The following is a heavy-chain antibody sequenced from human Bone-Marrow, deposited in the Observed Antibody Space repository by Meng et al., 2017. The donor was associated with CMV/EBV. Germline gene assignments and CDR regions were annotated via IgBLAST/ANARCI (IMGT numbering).Heavy chain of an antibody. D-gene: IGHD2-2*02. V-gene: IGHV3-23*01. CDR3: ARDQGAIKEYGMDV. Sequence: GGSLRLSCAASGFTFSSYAMNWVRQAPGKGLEWVSGISGSGSATYYADPVKGRFTISRDNSKNTLYLQMNSLRAEDTAVYYCARDQGAIKEYGMDVWGQGTTVTVSS. J-gene: IGHJ6*02. CDR2: ISGSGSAT. CDR1: GFTFSSYA.